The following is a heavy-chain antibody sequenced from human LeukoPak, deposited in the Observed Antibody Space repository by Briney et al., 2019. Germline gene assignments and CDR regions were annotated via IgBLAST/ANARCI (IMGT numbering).Heavy chain of an antibody. V-gene: IGHV1-46*01. J-gene: IGHJ6*02. D-gene: IGHD1-20*01. CDR2: INPSGGST. CDR1: GYTFTSYY. CDR3: ASGANWNDGIPYYGMDV. Sequence: GASVKVSCKASGYTFTSYYMHWVRQAPGQGLEWMGIINPSGGSTSYAQKFQGRVTITADKSTSTAYMELSSLRSEDTAVYYCASGANWNDGIPYYGMDVWGQGTTVTVSS.